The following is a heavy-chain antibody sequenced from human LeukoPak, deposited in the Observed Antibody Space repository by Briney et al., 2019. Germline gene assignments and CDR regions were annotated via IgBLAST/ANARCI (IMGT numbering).Heavy chain of an antibody. CDR1: GGTFSSYA. D-gene: IGHD2-2*02. J-gene: IGHJ5*02. Sequence: GASVKVSCKASGGTFSSYAISWVRQAPGQGLEWMGRIIPILGIAKYAQKFQGRVTITADKSTSTAYMELSSLRSEDTAVYYCARGTYCSSTSCHTWFDPWGQGTLVTVSS. V-gene: IGHV1-69*04. CDR2: IIPILGIA. CDR3: ARGTYCSSTSCHTWFDP.